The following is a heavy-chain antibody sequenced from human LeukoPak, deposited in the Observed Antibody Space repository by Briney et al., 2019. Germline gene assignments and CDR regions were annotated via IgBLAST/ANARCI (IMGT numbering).Heavy chain of an antibody. CDR1: GFTFTTYA. CDR3: AKCMSGSGVCLNFDS. D-gene: IGHD2-21*02. Sequence: GGSLRLSCEASGFTFTTYAMSWVRQAPGKGLQWVSGISSGDSSTYYTDSVKGRFTISRDNSKNTPYLQINSLRAEDTAVYYCAKCMSGSGVCLNFDSWGQGILVTVSS. V-gene: IGHV3-23*01. CDR2: ISSGDSST. J-gene: IGHJ4*02.